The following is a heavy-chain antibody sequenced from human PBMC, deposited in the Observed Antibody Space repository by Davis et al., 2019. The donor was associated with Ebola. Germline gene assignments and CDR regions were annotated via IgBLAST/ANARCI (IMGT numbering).Heavy chain of an antibody. CDR3: ARDFCSGGSCPYYFDY. CDR1: GFTFSSYW. Sequence: ESLKISCAASGFTFSSYWMSWVRQAPGKGLEWVANIKQDGSEKYYVDSVKGRFTISRDNAKNSLYLQMNSLRAEDTAVYYCARDFCSGGSCPYYFDYWGQGTRVTVSS. D-gene: IGHD2-15*01. CDR2: IKQDGSEK. V-gene: IGHV3-7*01. J-gene: IGHJ4*02.